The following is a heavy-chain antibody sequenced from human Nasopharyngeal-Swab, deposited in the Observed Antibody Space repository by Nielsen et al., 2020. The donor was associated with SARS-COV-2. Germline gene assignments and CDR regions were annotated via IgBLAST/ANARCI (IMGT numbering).Heavy chain of an antibody. CDR1: GASIGTYY. Sequence: SETLSLTCNVSGASIGTYYWSWIRQPPGKGLEWIGYMYFSGSTNYNPSLKSRVTMSLDTSKNQISLKLSSVTAADTAVYYCARSAPSRTYYYHYMDVWGKGTTVTVSS. CDR2: MYFSGST. CDR3: ARSAPSRTYYYHYMDV. J-gene: IGHJ6*03. V-gene: IGHV4-59*12. D-gene: IGHD1-7*01.